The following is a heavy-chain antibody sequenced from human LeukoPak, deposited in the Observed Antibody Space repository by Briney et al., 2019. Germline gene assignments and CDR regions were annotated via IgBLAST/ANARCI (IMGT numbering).Heavy chain of an antibody. CDR2: ISDSGST. Sequence: SETLSLTCSVSGFFISSGYYWGWIRQPPGKGLEWIGNISDSGSTYYNPSLKSRVTISLDTSKNQFSLKVSSVTAADTAVYYCARGLNGYDCWGQGTLVTVSS. D-gene: IGHD5-24*01. CDR3: ARGLNGYDC. J-gene: IGHJ4*02. CDR1: GFFISSGYY. V-gene: IGHV4-38-2*02.